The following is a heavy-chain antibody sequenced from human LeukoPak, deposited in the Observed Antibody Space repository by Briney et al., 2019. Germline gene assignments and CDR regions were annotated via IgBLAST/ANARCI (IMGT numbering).Heavy chain of an antibody. CDR2: IYHSGST. J-gene: IGHJ5*02. CDR3: ARGRHYGDYLSWFDP. Sequence: LSETLSLTCAVSGGSISSGGYSWSWIRQPPGKGLEWIGYIYHSGSTYYNPSLKSRVTISVDRSKNQFSLKLSSVTAADTAVYYCARGRHYGDYLSWFDPWGQGTLVTVSS. V-gene: IGHV4-30-2*01. D-gene: IGHD4-17*01. CDR1: GGSISSGGYS.